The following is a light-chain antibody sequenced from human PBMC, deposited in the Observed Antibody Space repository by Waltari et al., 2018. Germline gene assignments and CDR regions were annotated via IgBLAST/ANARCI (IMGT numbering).Light chain of an antibody. CDR2: HAS. V-gene: IGKV3-20*01. CDR1: QIISKN. CDR3: QHYECLPVT. Sequence: EIVLTQSPGTLSLSPRDRATLSCRASQIISKNLALYQHQPGHAPRLLIYHASSRAAGSPDMFSGSGSGTDFSLTISILEPEYFAVYYCQHYECLPVTFGQCTKVEIK. J-gene: IGKJ1*01.